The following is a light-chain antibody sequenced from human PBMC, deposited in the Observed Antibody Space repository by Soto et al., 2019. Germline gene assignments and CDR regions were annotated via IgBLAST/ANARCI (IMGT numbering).Light chain of an antibody. CDR2: DAS. V-gene: IGKV1-33*01. J-gene: IGKJ3*01. Sequence: DIQMTQSPSSLSASVGDRVTITCQASQGISNSLNWYQHTPGKAPKLLIYDASNLETGVPPRISGGGSVTEFTFTLSSLQPEDIGTYYCQQYGDLPFTFGPGTKVAIK. CDR1: QGISNS. CDR3: QQYGDLPFT.